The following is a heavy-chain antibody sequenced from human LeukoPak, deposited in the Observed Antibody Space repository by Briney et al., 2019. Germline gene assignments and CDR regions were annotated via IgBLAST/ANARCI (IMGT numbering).Heavy chain of an antibody. V-gene: IGHV4-61*02. CDR3: ARDSPRIAAAGSFDY. J-gene: IGHJ4*02. CDR2: IYTSGST. CDR1: GGSISSGSYY. D-gene: IGHD6-13*01. Sequence: PSETLSLTCTVSGGSISSGSYYWSWIRQPAGKGLEWIGRIYTSGSTNYNPSLKSRVTISVDTSKNQFSLKLSSVTAADTAVYYCARDSPRIAAAGSFDYWGQGTLVTVSP.